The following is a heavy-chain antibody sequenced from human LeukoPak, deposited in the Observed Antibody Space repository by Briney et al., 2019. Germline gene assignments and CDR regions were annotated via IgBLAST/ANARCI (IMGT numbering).Heavy chain of an antibody. CDR1: GGSFSGYY. J-gene: IGHJ6*03. CDR2: INHSRST. CDR3: ARGEEYYYYMDV. V-gene: IGHV4-34*01. Sequence: SETLSLTCAVYGGSFSGYYWSWIRQPPGKGLEWIGEINHSRSTNYNPSLKSRVTISVDTSKNQFSLKLSSVTAADTAVYYCARGEEYYYYMDVWGKGTTVTVSS.